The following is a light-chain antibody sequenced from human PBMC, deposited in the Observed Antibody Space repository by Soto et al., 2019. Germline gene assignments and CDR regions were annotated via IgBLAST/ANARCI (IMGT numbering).Light chain of an antibody. V-gene: IGKV1-39*01. Sequence: DIQMIQSPSSLSASVGDRVTITCRASQSISSYLNWYQQKPGKAPKLLIYAASSLQSGVPSRFSGSGSGTDFTLTISSLQPEDFATYYCQQRYSTPWTFGQGTKLDI. CDR1: QSISSY. CDR3: QQRYSTPWT. CDR2: AAS. J-gene: IGKJ1*01.